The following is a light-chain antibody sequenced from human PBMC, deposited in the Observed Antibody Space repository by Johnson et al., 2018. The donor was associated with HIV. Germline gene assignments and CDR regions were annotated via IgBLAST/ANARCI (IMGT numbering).Light chain of an antibody. CDR1: SFNIGINF. V-gene: IGLV1-51*02. CDR3: GTWDSSLSAEV. CDR2: ENN. J-gene: IGLJ1*01. Sequence: QSVLTQPPSVSAAPGQRVTISCSGSSFNIGINFVSWYQQVPGTAPKLLICENNKRPSGIPDRFSGSKSGTSATLGITGLQTGDEADYYCGTWDSSLSAEVFGTGTKVTVL.